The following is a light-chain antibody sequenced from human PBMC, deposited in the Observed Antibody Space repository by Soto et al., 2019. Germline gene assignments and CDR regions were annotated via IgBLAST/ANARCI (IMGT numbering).Light chain of an antibody. J-gene: IGKJ2*01. V-gene: IGKV3-11*01. CDR1: QSVSSY. CDR3: QQRSNWPPGYT. CDR2: DAS. Sequence: EIVLTQSPATLSLSPGERATLSCRASQSVSSYLAWYQQKPGQAPRLLIYDASNRATGIPARFSGSGSGTDFTLNLSSLGPEDFAVYYCQQRSNWPPGYTFGQGTKLEI.